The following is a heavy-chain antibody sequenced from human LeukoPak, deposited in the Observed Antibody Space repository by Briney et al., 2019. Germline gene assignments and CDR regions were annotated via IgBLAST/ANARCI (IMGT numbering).Heavy chain of an antibody. J-gene: IGHJ6*03. D-gene: IGHD1-26*01. CDR2: ISSSSSTI. V-gene: IGHV3-48*01. CDR1: GFTFNSYS. CDR3: ASNSGSYPYYYYYYMDV. Sequence: GGSLRLSCAASGFTFNSYSMNWVRQAPGKGLEWVSYISSSSSTIYYADSVKGRFTISRDNAKNSLYLQMNSLRAEDTAVYYCASNSGSYPYYYYYYMDVWGKGTTVTVSS.